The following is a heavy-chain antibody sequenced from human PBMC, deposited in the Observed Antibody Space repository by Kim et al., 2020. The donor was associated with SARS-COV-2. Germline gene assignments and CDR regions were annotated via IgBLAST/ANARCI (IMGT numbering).Heavy chain of an antibody. Sequence: GGSLRLSCAASGFILSSHWMTWVRQAPGKGLEWVANINQNGSEKYYVDSVKGRFTISRDNVENSLYLQMNSPRAEDTAVYYCARDLGVNGLDYWGQGTLVTISS. D-gene: IGHD3-16*01. CDR3: ARDLGVNGLDY. J-gene: IGHJ4*02. V-gene: IGHV3-7*03. CDR1: GFILSSHW. CDR2: INQNGSEK.